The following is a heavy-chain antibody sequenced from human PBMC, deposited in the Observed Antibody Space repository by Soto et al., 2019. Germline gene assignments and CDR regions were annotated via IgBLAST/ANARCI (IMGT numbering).Heavy chain of an antibody. V-gene: IGHV1-24*01. Sequence: ASVKVSCKVSGYTLTELSMHWVRQAPGKGLEWMGGFDPEDGETIYAQKFQGRVTMTEDTSTDTAYMELSSLRSEDTAVYYCATGISTLLWFGMPREYYFDLWGQGTLVTGSS. CDR3: ATGISTLLWFGMPREYYFDL. J-gene: IGHJ4*02. CDR2: FDPEDGET. CDR1: GYTLTELS. D-gene: IGHD3-10*01.